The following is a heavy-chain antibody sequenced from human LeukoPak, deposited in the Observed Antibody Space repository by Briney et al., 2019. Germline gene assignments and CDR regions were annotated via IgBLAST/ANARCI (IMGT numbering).Heavy chain of an antibody. Sequence: SETLSLTCTVSGGSISSGGYYWSWIRQPPGKGLEWIGEINHSGSTNYNPSLKSRVTISVDTSKNQFSLKLSSVTAADTAVYYCARGRYSSSPPPFFDYWGQGTLVTVSS. V-gene: IGHV4-39*07. CDR3: ARGRYSSSPPPFFDY. CDR1: GGSISSGGYY. CDR2: INHSGST. J-gene: IGHJ4*02. D-gene: IGHD6-6*01.